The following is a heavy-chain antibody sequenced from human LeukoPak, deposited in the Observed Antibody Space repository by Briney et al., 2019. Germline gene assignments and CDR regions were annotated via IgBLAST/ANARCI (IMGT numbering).Heavy chain of an antibody. Sequence: PGGSLRLSCVASGFTFSSYSMNWVRQAPGKGLEWVSYIRSRPATIYYADSVKGRFTISRDDASNSQYLLMNSLRPEDTAVYYCVRDHHWGFDSRGQGTQVTVSS. D-gene: IGHD7-27*01. CDR2: IRSRPATI. J-gene: IGHJ4*02. CDR3: VRDHHWGFDS. CDR1: GFTFSSYS. V-gene: IGHV3-48*01.